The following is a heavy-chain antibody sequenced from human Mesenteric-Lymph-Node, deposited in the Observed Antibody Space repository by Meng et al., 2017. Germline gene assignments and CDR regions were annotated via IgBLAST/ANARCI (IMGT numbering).Heavy chain of an antibody. J-gene: IGHJ4*02. Sequence: GGSLRLSCVASGFTFSSYAMSWVRQAPGRGLEWVSFVSDSGDSTYYADSVKGRFTISRDNSKNTLYLQMNSLRAGDTARYYCARGGDCSGWGQGTLVTVSS. D-gene: IGHD2-15*01. CDR2: VSDSGDST. CDR1: GFTFSSYA. CDR3: ARGGDCSG. V-gene: IGHV3-23*01.